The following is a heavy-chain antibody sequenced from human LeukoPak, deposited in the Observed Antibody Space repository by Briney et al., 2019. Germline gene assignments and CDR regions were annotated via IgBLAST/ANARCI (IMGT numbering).Heavy chain of an antibody. Sequence: PGGSLRLSCAASGFTFSNYGMSWVRQAPGKGLEWVSAISGSGSSLYYADSVKGRFTISRDNSKNTLYLQINSLRAEDTAIYYCAKDQRTIPTFDYWGQGTLVTVSS. CDR1: GFTFSNYG. J-gene: IGHJ4*02. D-gene: IGHD3-3*01. V-gene: IGHV3-23*01. CDR2: ISGSGSSL. CDR3: AKDQRTIPTFDY.